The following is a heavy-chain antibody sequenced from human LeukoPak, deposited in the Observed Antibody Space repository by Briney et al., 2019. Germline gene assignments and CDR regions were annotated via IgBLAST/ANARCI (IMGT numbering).Heavy chain of an antibody. Sequence: PGGSLRLSCAVSGFTFNTFGMNWVRQAPGKGLQWVSSISPGSSYIYYEDSVKGRFTISRDNSKNTLYLQMNSLRAEDTAVYYCAKGVPRLDIVVVPAAIDYWGQGTLVTVSS. J-gene: IGHJ4*02. V-gene: IGHV3-21*01. CDR2: ISPGSSYI. CDR3: AKGVPRLDIVVVPAAIDY. D-gene: IGHD2-2*01. CDR1: GFTFNTFG.